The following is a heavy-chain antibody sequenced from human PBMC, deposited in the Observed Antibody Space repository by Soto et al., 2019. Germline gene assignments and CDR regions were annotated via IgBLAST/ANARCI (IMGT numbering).Heavy chain of an antibody. CDR1: GVTVSSNY. CDR3: ARHGYNYGGGYFDY. J-gene: IGHJ4*02. Sequence: EVQLVESGGGLVQPGGSLRLSCAASGVTVSSNYMSWVRQAPGKGLEWVSVIYSGGSTYYADSVKGRFTISRDNSKNTSYIHMNSMRAEDTAVYYCARHGYNYGGGYFDYWGQGTLVTVSS. CDR2: IYSGGST. D-gene: IGHD5-18*01. V-gene: IGHV3-66*04.